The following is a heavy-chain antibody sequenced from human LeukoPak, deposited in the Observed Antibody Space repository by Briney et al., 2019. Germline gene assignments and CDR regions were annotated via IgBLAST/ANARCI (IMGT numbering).Heavy chain of an antibody. CDR3: AKDDNSWSLDY. CDR1: GFTFSHYW. Sequence: TGGSLRLSCAASGFTFSHYWMSWVRQAPGKGLERVASIKQDGSQKYYGDSVKGRFTISRDNAKNSLYLQMNSLRAEDTAFYYCAKDDNSWSLDYWGQGALVTVSS. V-gene: IGHV3-7*01. CDR2: IKQDGSQK. D-gene: IGHD6-13*01. J-gene: IGHJ4*02.